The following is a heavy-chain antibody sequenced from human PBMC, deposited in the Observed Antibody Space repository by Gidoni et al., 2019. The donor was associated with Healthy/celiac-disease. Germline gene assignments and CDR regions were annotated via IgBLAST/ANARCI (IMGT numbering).Heavy chain of an antibody. Sequence: VQLQQWGAGLLKPSETLSLTCAVYGGSFSGYYWSWTRQPPGRGLEWIGEINHSGSTNYNPALKSRVTISVDTSKTQCSLKLSSVTAADTAVYYCATGTSDIVVVPAAMGDYYYYGMDVWGQGTTVTVSS. CDR2: INHSGST. CDR1: GGSFSGYY. CDR3: ATGTSDIVVVPAAMGDYYYYGMDV. J-gene: IGHJ6*02. V-gene: IGHV4-34*01. D-gene: IGHD2-2*01.